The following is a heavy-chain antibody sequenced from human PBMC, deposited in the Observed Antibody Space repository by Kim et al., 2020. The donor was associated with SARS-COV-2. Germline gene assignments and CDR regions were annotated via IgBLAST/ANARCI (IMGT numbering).Heavy chain of an antibody. CDR3: VKDRYRSSWYLFHY. Sequence: GGSLRLSCVASGFALSSYGMHWVRQAPGKGLEWVAVISHDGSNKYYRDSVKGRFTISRDNSKNTLYLQMNSLRPEDTAVYYCVKDRYRSSWYLFHYWGQGTLVTVSS. J-gene: IGHJ4*02. CDR1: GFALSSYG. CDR2: ISHDGSNK. V-gene: IGHV3-30*18. D-gene: IGHD6-13*01.